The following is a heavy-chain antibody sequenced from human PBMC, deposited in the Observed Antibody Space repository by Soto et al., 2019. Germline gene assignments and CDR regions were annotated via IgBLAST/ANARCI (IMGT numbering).Heavy chain of an antibody. D-gene: IGHD3-22*01. J-gene: IGHJ4*02. Sequence: GGSLRLSCAASGFTFSSYGMHWVRQAPGKGLEWVAVMSYDGSNKYYADSVKGRFTVSRDNSKNTLYLQMNSLRAEDTAVYYCAKTHYYDSSGYPHYWGQGTLVTVSS. CDR2: MSYDGSNK. CDR3: AKTHYYDSSGYPHY. CDR1: GFTFSSYG. V-gene: IGHV3-30*18.